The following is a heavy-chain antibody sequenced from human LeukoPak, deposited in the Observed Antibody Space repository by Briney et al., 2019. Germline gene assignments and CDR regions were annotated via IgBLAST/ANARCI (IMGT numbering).Heavy chain of an antibody. Sequence: PGGSLRLSCEASGFTFSNAWMSWVRQAPGKGLEWVGRIKSKSVGGTTDYAAPVKGRFIISREDSKNTLYLQVNSLRTEDTAVYYCTTDHVSGNGYWGQGTLVTVSS. CDR3: TTDHVSGNGY. V-gene: IGHV3-15*01. CDR2: IKSKSVGGTT. CDR1: GFTFSNAW. J-gene: IGHJ4*02. D-gene: IGHD4-23*01.